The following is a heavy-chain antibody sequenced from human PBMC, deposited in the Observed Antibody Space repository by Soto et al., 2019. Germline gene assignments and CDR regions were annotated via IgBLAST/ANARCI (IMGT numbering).Heavy chain of an antibody. J-gene: IGHJ4*02. V-gene: IGHV4-59*08. CDR1: CGSIGSYY. CDR2: IYYSGST. Sequence: SETLSLTCTVSCGSIGSYYWSWIRQPPGKGLEWVGYIYYSGSTTYNPSLKSRLTISVDTSKNQFSLKLSSVTAADTAVYYCARRYSSSFDYWCQGTLVTVSS. CDR3: ARRYSSSFDY. D-gene: IGHD6-13*01.